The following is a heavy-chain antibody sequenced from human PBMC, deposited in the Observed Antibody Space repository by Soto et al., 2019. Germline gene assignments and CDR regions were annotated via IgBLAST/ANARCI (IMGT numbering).Heavy chain of an antibody. CDR1: GFTFSNAW. Sequence: EVQLVESGGGLVKPGGSLRLSCAASGFTFSNAWMSWVRQAPGKGLEWVGRIKSKTDGGTTDYAAPVKGRFTISRDDSKNTLYLQMNSLKTEDTAVYYYTTATVAVIKTEYFQHWGQGTLVTVSS. V-gene: IGHV3-15*01. CDR2: IKSKTDGGTT. J-gene: IGHJ1*01. D-gene: IGHD6-19*01. CDR3: TTATVAVIKTEYFQH.